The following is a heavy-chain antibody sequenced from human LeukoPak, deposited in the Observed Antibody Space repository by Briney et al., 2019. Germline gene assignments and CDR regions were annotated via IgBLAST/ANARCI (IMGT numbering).Heavy chain of an antibody. J-gene: IGHJ6*04. CDR3: VMDSAYAFDD. V-gene: IGHV3-48*01. D-gene: IGHD3-22*01. CDR1: GFTFSSYA. CDR2: HVNSLL. Sequence: WWSLRLSCPASGFTFSSYAMNWVRQAAGKGLDWISYHVNSLLYYADCANGRVTISRDSAKNSLYLQMNSLRPEDTAIYYCVMDSAYAFDDWGKGTTVTVSS.